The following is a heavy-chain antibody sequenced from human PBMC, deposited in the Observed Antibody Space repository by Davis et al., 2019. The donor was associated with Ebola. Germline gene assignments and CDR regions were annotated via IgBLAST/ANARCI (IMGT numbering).Heavy chain of an antibody. CDR2: ISYDGSNK. Sequence: GESLKISCAASGFTVSSNYMSWVRQAPGKGLEWVAVISYDGSNKYYADSVKGRFTISRDNSKNTLYLQMNSLHRGPIGLPPGTLLQEHLWG. CDR3: TLLQEHL. CDR1: GFTVSSNY. J-gene: IGHJ6*01. V-gene: IGHV3-30*03.